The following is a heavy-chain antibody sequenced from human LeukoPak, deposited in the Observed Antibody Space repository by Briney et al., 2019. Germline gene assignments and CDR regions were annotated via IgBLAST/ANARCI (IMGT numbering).Heavy chain of an antibody. J-gene: IGHJ4*02. CDR3: ARHTAVLLWFGESNFDY. CDR1: GGSISSSSHY. CDR2: IYYSGST. V-gene: IGHV4-39*01. Sequence: SETLSLTCTVSGGSISSSSHYWGWIRQPPGKGLEWIGSIYYSGSTYYNPSLKSRVTISVDTSKNQFSLKLSSVTAADTAVYYCARHTAVLLWFGESNFDYWGQGTLVTVSS. D-gene: IGHD3-10*01.